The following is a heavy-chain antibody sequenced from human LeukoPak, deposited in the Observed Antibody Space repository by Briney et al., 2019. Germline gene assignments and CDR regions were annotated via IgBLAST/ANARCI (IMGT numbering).Heavy chain of an antibody. CDR2: IYPGDSDT. CDR1: GYTFTDHW. J-gene: IGHJ4*02. CDR3: ARGDNSGWYFFDY. D-gene: IGHD6-19*01. Sequence: KGGESLKISCKASGYTFTDHWIGGVRQMPGKGLEWMGIIYPGDSDTRYSPSFQGQVTISADKSISTAYLQWRNLQAPDTAMYYCARGDNSGWYFFDYWVREPWSPSPQ. V-gene: IGHV5-51*01.